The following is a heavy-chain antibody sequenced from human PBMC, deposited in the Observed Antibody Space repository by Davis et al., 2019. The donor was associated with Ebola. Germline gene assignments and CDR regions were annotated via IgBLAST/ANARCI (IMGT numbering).Heavy chain of an antibody. Sequence: ASVKVSCKASGYTFTSYGISWVRQAPGQGLEWMGWISAYKDNTNYAQKLQGRVTMTTDTSTSTAYMELRSLRSDDTAVYYCARDRGMITFGGTLDYWGQGTLVTVSS. CDR3: ARDRGMITFGGTLDY. D-gene: IGHD3-16*01. CDR1: GYTFTSYG. V-gene: IGHV1-18*01. CDR2: ISAYKDNT. J-gene: IGHJ4*02.